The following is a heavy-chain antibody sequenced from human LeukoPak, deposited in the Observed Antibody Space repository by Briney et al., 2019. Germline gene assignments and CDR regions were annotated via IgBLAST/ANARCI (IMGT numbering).Heavy chain of an antibody. CDR1: GLTFTSFA. V-gene: IGHV3-23*01. Sequence: GGSPRLSCVASGLTFTSFAMSWVRQAPGRGLEWVSAITGSGGRTYYADSVKGRFTISRDNAKNTLYLQMNSLRVEDTAVYYCADIVPGARDWGQGTLVTVSS. CDR2: ITGSGGRT. J-gene: IGHJ4*02. CDR3: ADIVPGARD. D-gene: IGHD2-8*02.